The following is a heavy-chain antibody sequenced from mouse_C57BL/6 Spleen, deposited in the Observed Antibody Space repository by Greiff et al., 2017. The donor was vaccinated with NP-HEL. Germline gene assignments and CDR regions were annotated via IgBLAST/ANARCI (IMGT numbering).Heavy chain of an antibody. CDR1: GYTFTDYE. Sequence: LVESGAELVRPGASVTLSCKASGYTFTDYEMHWVKQTPVHGLEWIGAIDPETGGTAYNQKFKGKAILTADKSSSTAYMELRSLTSEDSAVYYCTRTGVYDYDGDYWGQGTTLTVSS. CDR3: TRTGVYDYDGDY. D-gene: IGHD2-4*01. V-gene: IGHV1-15*01. J-gene: IGHJ2*01. CDR2: IDPETGGT.